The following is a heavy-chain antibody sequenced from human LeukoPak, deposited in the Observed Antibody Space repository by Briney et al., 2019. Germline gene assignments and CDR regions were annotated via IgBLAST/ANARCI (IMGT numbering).Heavy chain of an antibody. CDR1: GGTFSSYA. CDR2: IIPILG. Sequence: SVKVSCKASGGTFSSYAISWVRQAPGQGLEWMGRIIPILGYAQKFQGRVTITADKSTSTAYMELSSLRSEDTAVYYCAREPYGSGSYFIDYWGQGTLVTVPS. V-gene: IGHV1-69*04. D-gene: IGHD3-10*01. J-gene: IGHJ4*02. CDR3: AREPYGSGSYFIDY.